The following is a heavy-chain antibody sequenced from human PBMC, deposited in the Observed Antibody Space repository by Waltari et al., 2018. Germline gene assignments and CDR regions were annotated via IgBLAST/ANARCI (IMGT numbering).Heavy chain of an antibody. CDR1: GFTFSSYA. V-gene: IGHV3-23*01. D-gene: IGHD3-10*01. Sequence: EVQLLESGGGLVQPGGSLRLSCAASGFTFSSYAMSWVRQAPGKGLEWVSAISCSGGSTYYADSVKGRFTISRDNSKNTLYLQMNSLRAEDTAVYYCAKGGPRLYYYGSGSYYADYWGQGTLVTVSS. J-gene: IGHJ4*02. CDR3: AKGGPRLYYYGSGSYYADY. CDR2: ISCSGGST.